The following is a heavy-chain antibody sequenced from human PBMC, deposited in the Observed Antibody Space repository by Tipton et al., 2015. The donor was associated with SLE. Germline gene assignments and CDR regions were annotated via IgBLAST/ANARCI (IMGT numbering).Heavy chain of an antibody. D-gene: IGHD4-11*01. J-gene: IGHJ4*02. CDR2: IYYSGST. V-gene: IGHV4-59*01. CDR1: GGSISSYY. Sequence: LRLSCTVSGGSISSYYWSWIRQPPGKGLEWIGYIYYSGSTNYNPSLKSRVTISVDTSKNQSSLKLSSVTAADTAVYYCARGAHSNYPDYWGQGTLVTVSS. CDR3: ARGAHSNYPDY.